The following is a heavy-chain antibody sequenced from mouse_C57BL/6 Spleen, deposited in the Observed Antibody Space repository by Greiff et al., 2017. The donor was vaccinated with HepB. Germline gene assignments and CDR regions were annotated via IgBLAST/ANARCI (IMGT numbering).Heavy chain of an antibody. V-gene: IGHV6-3*01. CDR1: GFTFSNYW. CDR3: TGYYSYYYAMDY. Sequence: EVKLVESGGGLVQPGGSMKLSCVASGFTFSNYWMNWVRQSPEKGLEWVAQIRLKSDNYATHYAESVKGGFTISRDDSKSSVYLQMNNLRAEDTGIYYCTGYYSYYYAMDYWGQGTSVTVSS. CDR2: IRLKSDNYAT. D-gene: IGHD2-12*01. J-gene: IGHJ4*01.